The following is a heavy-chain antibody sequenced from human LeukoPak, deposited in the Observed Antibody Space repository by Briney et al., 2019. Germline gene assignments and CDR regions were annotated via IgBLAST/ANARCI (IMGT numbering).Heavy chain of an antibody. CDR1: GFTFSSYS. Sequence: GGSLRLSCAASGFTFSSYSMNWVRQAPGKGLEWVSYISSSSSTIYYADSVKGRFTVSRDNAKNSLYLQMNSLRAEDTAVYYCARDRSDFQHWGQGTLVTVSS. CDR3: ARDRSDFQH. J-gene: IGHJ1*01. D-gene: IGHD3-3*01. V-gene: IGHV3-48*01. CDR2: ISSSSSTI.